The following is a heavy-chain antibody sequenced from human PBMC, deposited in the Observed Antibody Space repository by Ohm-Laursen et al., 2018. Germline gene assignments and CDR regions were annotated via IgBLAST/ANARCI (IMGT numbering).Heavy chain of an antibody. D-gene: IGHD5-12*01. V-gene: IGHV3-66*02. CDR3: AKGVYGFVDIVATSTSALDY. CDR1: GFIVSSND. J-gene: IGHJ4*02. CDR2: IYSGGST. Sequence: GSLRLSCTASGFIVSSNDMSWVRQAPGKGLEWVSVIYSGGSTYLADSVKGRFTISRDNSKNTLYLQMNSLRAEDTAVYYCAKGVYGFVDIVATSTSALDYWGQGTLVAVSS.